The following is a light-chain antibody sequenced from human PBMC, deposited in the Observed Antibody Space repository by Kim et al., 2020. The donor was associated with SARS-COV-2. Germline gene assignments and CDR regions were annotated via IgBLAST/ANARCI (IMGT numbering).Light chain of an antibody. Sequence: DIQMTQSPSTLSASEGDRVTITCRASQSISSWLAWYQQKPGKAPKLLIYKASNLASGVPSRFSGSESGTEFTLTISSLQPDDFATYYCQQYNTYWTFGQGNKVDIK. CDR3: QQYNTYWT. J-gene: IGKJ1*01. V-gene: IGKV1-5*03. CDR1: QSISSW. CDR2: KAS.